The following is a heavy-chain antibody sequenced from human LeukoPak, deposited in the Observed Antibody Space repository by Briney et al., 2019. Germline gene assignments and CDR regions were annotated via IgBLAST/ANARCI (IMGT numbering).Heavy chain of an antibody. Sequence: GGSLRLSCVGSGFTSIAYALTWARQAPGKGLEWVSGISGGGVTTYYADSVKGRFTISRDNSKNTLYLQMNSLRADDTAIYYCARNQQLGGHSYYYYGMDVWDQGTTVTVSS. CDR2: ISGGGVTT. D-gene: IGHD3-16*01. CDR3: ARNQQLGGHSYYYYGMDV. V-gene: IGHV3-23*01. J-gene: IGHJ6*02. CDR1: GFTSIAYA.